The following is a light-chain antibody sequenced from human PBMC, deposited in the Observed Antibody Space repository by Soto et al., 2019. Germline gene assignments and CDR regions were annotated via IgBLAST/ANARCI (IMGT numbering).Light chain of an antibody. Sequence: DILMTQSPDSLAVSLGERATINCKSSQSILYSSNNRNYLAWYQQKPGQPPKLLIYWASTREFGVPDRFSGSGSGTDFTLTISSLQAEDVAVYFCQQYYTSPPTFGQGTKVDI. CDR2: WAS. J-gene: IGKJ1*01. CDR1: QSILYSSNNRNY. V-gene: IGKV4-1*01. CDR3: QQYYTSPPT.